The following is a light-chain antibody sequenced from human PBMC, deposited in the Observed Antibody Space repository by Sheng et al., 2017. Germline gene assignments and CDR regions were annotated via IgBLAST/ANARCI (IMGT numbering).Light chain of an antibody. CDR2: ADT. Sequence: SYELTQSPSVSVSPGQTATITCSGHKLGDKYVCWYQQRPGQSPKLIIFADTRRPSGVPLRFSWVHSGNTATLTISGTQAIDEADYFCQACDTSTDVVFGGGTKLTVL. J-gene: IGLJ2*01. CDR3: QACDTSTDVV. CDR1: KLGDKY. V-gene: IGLV3-1*01.